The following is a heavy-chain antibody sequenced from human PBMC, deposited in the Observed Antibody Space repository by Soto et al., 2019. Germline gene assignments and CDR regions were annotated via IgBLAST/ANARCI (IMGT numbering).Heavy chain of an antibody. V-gene: IGHV1-69*01. CDR3: AGSYKYGSGTFDAFDV. CDR2: IIPIFGTT. CDR1: GGTFSSHA. J-gene: IGHJ3*01. Sequence: QVQLVQSGTEVKKPGSSVKVSCKASGGTFSSHAISWVRQAPGQGLEWMGGIIPIFGTTNYAQRLQGRVSITADESTSTAYMELRSLRSEDTAVYYCAGSYKYGSGTFDAFDVWGQGTMVTVSS. D-gene: IGHD3-10*01.